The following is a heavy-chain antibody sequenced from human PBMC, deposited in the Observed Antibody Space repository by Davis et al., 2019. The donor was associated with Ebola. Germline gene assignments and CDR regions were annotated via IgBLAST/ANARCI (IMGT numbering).Heavy chain of an antibody. CDR3: TRDSPTSGGQSAFDI. CDR1: GFTFSDHH. J-gene: IGHJ3*02. Sequence: GESLKISCVASGFTFSDHHMDWVRQAPGKGLEWVGRTRNKARSYTTEYAASVKGRFTISRDDSKNSMFLEINSLKTEDTAVYYRTRDSPTSGGQSAFDIWGQGTMVTVSS. D-gene: IGHD1-26*01. V-gene: IGHV3-72*01. CDR2: TRNKARSYTT.